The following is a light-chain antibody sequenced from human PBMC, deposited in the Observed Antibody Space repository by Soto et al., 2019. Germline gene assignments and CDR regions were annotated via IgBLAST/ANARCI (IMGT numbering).Light chain of an antibody. V-gene: IGKV3-15*01. Sequence: EIVMTQSPATLSVSPGESATLSCRAGQSISGNLAWYQQKPGLAPRLLIYHTSIRATGVPARFSGSGSGTEFSLTISSLQSEDFAVYYCQRYDNWPLTFGGGTKV. CDR1: QSISGN. J-gene: IGKJ4*01. CDR2: HTS. CDR3: QRYDNWPLT.